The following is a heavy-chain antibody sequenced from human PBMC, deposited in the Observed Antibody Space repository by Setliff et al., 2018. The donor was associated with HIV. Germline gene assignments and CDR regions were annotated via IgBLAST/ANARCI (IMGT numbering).Heavy chain of an antibody. Sequence: ASVKVSCKTSGYTFTNYYMHWMRQAPGQGLEWMGVVNTVGGGASYAQKFQGRLTVTRDTSTSTVYMELSSLRSEDTAVYYCAREGQVVITAKGFDYWGLGTLVTVSS. V-gene: IGHV1-46*01. J-gene: IGHJ4*02. CDR3: AREGQVVITAKGFDY. CDR2: VNTVGGGA. D-gene: IGHD2-15*01. CDR1: GYTFTNYY.